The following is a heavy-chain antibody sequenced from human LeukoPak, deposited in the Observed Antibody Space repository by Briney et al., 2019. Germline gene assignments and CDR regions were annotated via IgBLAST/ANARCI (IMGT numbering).Heavy chain of an antibody. J-gene: IGHJ4*02. V-gene: IGHV3-74*03. Sequence: GGSLRLSCAASGFTVGRNWMHWVRQAPGKGLVWVSRSEGDDSTTTYADSVKGRFTISRDNAKNTLYLQMNSLRAEDTAVYYCARASTTVPNLLDSWGQGALVTVSS. CDR2: SEGDDSTT. D-gene: IGHD4-17*01. CDR1: GFTVGRNW. CDR3: ARASTTVPNLLDS.